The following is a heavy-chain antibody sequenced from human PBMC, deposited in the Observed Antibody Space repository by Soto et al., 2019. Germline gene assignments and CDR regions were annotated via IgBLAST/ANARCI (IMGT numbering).Heavy chain of an antibody. CDR2: VNHGST. V-gene: IGHV4-34*01. Sequence: QVQLLQWGAGLLKPSETLSLTCGWHGGSFSGYHWSWVRQPPGKGLEWIAEVNHGSTNYNPSLKSRVSISEDPSKTQISLKLTSVTAADTAVYYCARGPKYFDSVDLWGQGTLVTVSS. CDR3: ARGPKYFDSVDL. CDR1: GGSFSGYH. D-gene: IGHD3-9*01. J-gene: IGHJ5*02.